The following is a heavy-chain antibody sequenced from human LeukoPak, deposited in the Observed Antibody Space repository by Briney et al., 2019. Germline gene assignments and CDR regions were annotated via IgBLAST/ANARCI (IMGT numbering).Heavy chain of an antibody. CDR1: GGSFSGYY. V-gene: IGHV4-34*01. Sequence: SETLSLTCAVYGGSFSGYYWSWIRQPPGMGLEWIGEINHSGSTNYNPSLKSRVTISVDTSKNQFSLKLSSVTAADTAVYYCASRDDSGPYWGQGTLVTVSS. CDR2: INHSGST. J-gene: IGHJ4*02. CDR3: ASRDDSGPY. D-gene: IGHD4-17*01.